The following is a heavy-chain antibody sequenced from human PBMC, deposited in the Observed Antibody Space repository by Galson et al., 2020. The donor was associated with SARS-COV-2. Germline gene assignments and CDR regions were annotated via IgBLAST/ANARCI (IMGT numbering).Heavy chain of an antibody. D-gene: IGHD5-18*01. CDR1: GFTFDDYA. V-gene: IGHV3-9*01. Sequence: SLKISCAASGFTFDDYAMHWVRQAPGKGLEWVSGISWNSGSIGYADSVKGRFTISRDNAKNSLYQQMNSLRAEDTALYYCAKAGGYGDYFDYWGQGTLVTVSS. CDR2: ISWNSGSI. CDR3: AKAGGYGDYFDY. J-gene: IGHJ4*02.